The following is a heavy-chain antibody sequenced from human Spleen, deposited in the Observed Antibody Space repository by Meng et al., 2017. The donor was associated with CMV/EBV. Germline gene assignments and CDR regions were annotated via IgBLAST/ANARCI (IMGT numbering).Heavy chain of an antibody. J-gene: IGHJ4*02. CDR2: IYSDGSGT. D-gene: IGHD1-7*01. CDR3: AKDRGNNWNYYLDY. Sequence: ASGFTFSSYAMTWVRQAPGKGLEWVSVIYSDGSGTYYADSVKGRFTISRDNSKHTLYLQMNDLRAEDTAVYYCAKDRGNNWNYYLDYWGQGSLVTVSS. CDR1: GFTFSSYA. V-gene: IGHV3-23*03.